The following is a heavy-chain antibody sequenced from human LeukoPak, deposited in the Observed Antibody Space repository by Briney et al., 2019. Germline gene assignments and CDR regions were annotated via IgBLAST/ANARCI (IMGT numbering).Heavy chain of an antibody. CDR1: GGSISSSSYY. CDR2: IYYSGST. V-gene: IGHV4-39*07. Sequence: SETLSLTCTVSGGSISSSSYYWGWIRQPPGKGLEWIGSIYYSGSTYYNPSLKSRVTISVDTSKNQFSLKLSSVTAADTAVYYCARAKSCSGGSCYPFWDYYMDVWGKGTTVTISS. J-gene: IGHJ6*03. D-gene: IGHD2-15*01. CDR3: ARAKSCSGGSCYPFWDYYMDV.